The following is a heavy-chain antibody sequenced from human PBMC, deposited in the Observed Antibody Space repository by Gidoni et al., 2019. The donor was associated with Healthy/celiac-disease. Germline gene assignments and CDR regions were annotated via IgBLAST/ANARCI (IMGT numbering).Heavy chain of an antibody. CDR3: ARSYPCSGGSCYSRGAFDI. V-gene: IGHV1-18*01. D-gene: IGHD2-15*01. CDR1: GYTFTSYG. CDR2: NSAYNGNT. J-gene: IGHJ3*02. Sequence: QVQLVQSGAEVKKPGASVKVSCKASGYTFTSYGISWVRQAPGQGLEWMGWNSAYNGNTNDAQKLQGRVNMTTDTSTSTAYMELRSLRSDDTAVYYCARSYPCSGGSCYSRGAFDIWGQGTMVTVSS.